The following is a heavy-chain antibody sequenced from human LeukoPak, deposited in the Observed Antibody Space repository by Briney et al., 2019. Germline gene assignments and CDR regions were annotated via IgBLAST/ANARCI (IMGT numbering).Heavy chain of an antibody. V-gene: IGHV3-66*04. CDR3: ARRAGAYSHPYDY. CDR2: IYSGGST. J-gene: IGHJ4*02. CDR1: GFTVSSNY. Sequence: GGSLRLSCEASGFTVSSNYMSWVRQAPGTGLEWVSVIYSGGSTYNADSVKGRFTIPRDNSKNALYLQMNSLRAEDTAVYYCARRAGAYSHPYDYWGQGTLVTVSS. D-gene: IGHD4/OR15-4a*01.